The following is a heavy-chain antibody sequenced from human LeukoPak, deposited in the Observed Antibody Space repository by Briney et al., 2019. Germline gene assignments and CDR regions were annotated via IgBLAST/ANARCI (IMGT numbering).Heavy chain of an antibody. Sequence: SETLSLTCAVYGGSFSGYYWSWIRQPPGKGLEWIGEINHSGSTNYNPSLKSRVTISVDTSKSQFSLKLSSVTAADTAVYYCARVEEGCSGGSCYHHAFDIWGQGTMVTVSS. J-gene: IGHJ3*02. CDR2: INHSGST. V-gene: IGHV4-34*01. CDR3: ARVEEGCSGGSCYHHAFDI. D-gene: IGHD2-15*01. CDR1: GGSFSGYY.